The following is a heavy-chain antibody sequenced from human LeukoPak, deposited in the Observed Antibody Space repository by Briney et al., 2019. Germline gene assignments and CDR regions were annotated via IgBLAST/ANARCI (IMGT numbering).Heavy chain of an antibody. Sequence: GGSLRHPCAASGFTFSNYGMHWVRQAPGKGLEWVAAIWYDGSNKYYADSVKGRFTISRDNAKNSLYLQMSSLRAEDTALYYCARIRGSSGYHHLDYLGQGTLVTVSS. CDR1: GFTFSNYG. D-gene: IGHD3-22*01. CDR3: ARIRGSSGYHHLDY. V-gene: IGHV3-33*03. J-gene: IGHJ4*02. CDR2: IWYDGSNK.